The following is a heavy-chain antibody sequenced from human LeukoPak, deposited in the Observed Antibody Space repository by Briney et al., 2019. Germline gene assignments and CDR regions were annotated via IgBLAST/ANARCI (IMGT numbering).Heavy chain of an antibody. D-gene: IGHD6-19*01. V-gene: IGHV1-24*01. Sequence: APVKVSCKVSGYTLTELSMHWVRQAPGKGLEWMGGFDPEDGETIYAQKFQGRVTMTEDTSTDTAYMELSSLRSEDTAVYYCATDPGIAVAGDYWGQGTLVTVSS. J-gene: IGHJ4*02. CDR1: GYTLTELS. CDR2: FDPEDGET. CDR3: ATDPGIAVAGDY.